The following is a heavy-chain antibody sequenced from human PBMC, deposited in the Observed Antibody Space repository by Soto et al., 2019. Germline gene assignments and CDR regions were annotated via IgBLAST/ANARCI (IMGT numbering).Heavy chain of an antibody. D-gene: IGHD1-26*01. J-gene: IGHJ6*02. CDR3: GRGDREDYCYAMDV. Sequence: QVQLVQSGAEVKMPGSSVRVSCKASGGSFSKYGISWVRQAPGQGLEWMGGIIPMFGIGNYAEKFLGRVTITADESTSTSHMEVSSVRSEDTAVYFCGRGDREDYCYAMDVGGQGTTVTVSS. V-gene: IGHV1-69*01. CDR1: GGSFSKYG. CDR2: IIPMFGIG.